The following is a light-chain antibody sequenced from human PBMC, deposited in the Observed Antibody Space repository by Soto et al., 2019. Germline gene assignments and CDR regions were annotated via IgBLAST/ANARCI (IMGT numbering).Light chain of an antibody. V-gene: IGKV3-11*01. CDR3: QQRSDWPSS. J-gene: IGKJ2*01. CDR2: DAS. CDR1: QSVSNF. Sequence: EIVLTQSPGTLSLSPGERATLSCRASQSVSNFLAWYQQKPGQAPRLIIDDASDRATGIPARFSGSGSGTDFTITISSLEPEVFAVYYCQQRSDWPSSFGQGTKLEIK.